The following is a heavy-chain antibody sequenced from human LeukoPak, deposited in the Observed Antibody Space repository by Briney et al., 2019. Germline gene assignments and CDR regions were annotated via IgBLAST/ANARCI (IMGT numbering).Heavy chain of an antibody. J-gene: IGHJ4*02. CDR1: GYSFTNYW. Sequence: GESLKISCQGSGYSFTNYWIGWVRQMPGKDLEWMGIFSPGDSDSRYSPSFRGQVTISADKSISTVYLQWSSLKASDTAMYYCARLASAWNFDYWGQGTLVTVPS. D-gene: IGHD6-19*01. V-gene: IGHV5-51*01. CDR2: FSPGDSDS. CDR3: ARLASAWNFDY.